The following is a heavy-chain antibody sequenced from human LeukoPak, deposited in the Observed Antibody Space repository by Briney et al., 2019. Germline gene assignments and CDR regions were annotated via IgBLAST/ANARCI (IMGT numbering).Heavy chain of an antibody. Sequence: PGGSLRLSCAASGFTFSSYAMSWVRQAPGKGLEWVSAISGSGGSTSYADSVKGRFTISRDNSKNTLHLQMNSLRAEDTAVYYCANFPGDYIDYWGQGTLVTVSS. CDR2: ISGSGGST. V-gene: IGHV3-23*01. J-gene: IGHJ4*02. CDR1: GFTFSSYA. CDR3: ANFPGDYIDY.